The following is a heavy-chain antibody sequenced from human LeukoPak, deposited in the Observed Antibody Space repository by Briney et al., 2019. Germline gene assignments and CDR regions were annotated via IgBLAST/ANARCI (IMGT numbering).Heavy chain of an antibody. J-gene: IGHJ3*02. CDR3: ASLSSWYRAFDI. D-gene: IGHD6-13*01. V-gene: IGHV1-46*01. CDR1: GYTFTSYD. CDR2: INPSGGGT. Sequence: ASVKVSCKASGYTFTSYDINWVRQAPGQGLEWMGIINPSGGGTSYAQKFQGRVTMTRDTSTSTVYMELSSLRSEDTAVYYCASLSSWYRAFDIWGQGTMVTVSS.